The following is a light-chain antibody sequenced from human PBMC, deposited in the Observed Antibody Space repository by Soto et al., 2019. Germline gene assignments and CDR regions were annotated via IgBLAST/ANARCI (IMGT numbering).Light chain of an antibody. Sequence: QSALTQPPSASGSPGQSVTISCTGTSSDVGGYNYVSWYQQYPGRAPKLMIYEVTKRPSGVPDRFSGSKSGNTASLTVSGLQDEDEADYYGSSYAASNNFYFVFGGGTKLTVL. CDR3: SSYAASNNFYFV. CDR1: SSDVGGYNY. V-gene: IGLV2-8*01. CDR2: EVT. J-gene: IGLJ3*02.